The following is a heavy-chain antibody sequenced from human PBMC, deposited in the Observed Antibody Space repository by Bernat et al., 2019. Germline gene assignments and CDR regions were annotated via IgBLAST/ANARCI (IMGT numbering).Heavy chain of an antibody. CDR1: GFTFSSYA. V-gene: IGHV3-23*01. Sequence: EVQLLESGGGLVQPGGSLRLSCAASGFTFSSYAMSWVRQAPGKGLEWVSAISGSGGSTYYADSVKGRFTISRDNSKNTLYLQMNSLRAEDTAVYYCAKDGKGMITFGGVIVIRGPLRGPEGWGQGTLVTVSS. J-gene: IGHJ4*02. CDR2: ISGSGGST. CDR3: AKDGKGMITFGGVIVIRGPLRGPEG. D-gene: IGHD3-16*02.